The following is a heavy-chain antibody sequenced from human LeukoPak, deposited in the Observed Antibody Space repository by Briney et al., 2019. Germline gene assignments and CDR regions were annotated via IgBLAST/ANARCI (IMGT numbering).Heavy chain of an antibody. CDR1: GYTFTSYD. J-gene: IGHJ6*03. V-gene: IGHV1-8*03. CDR2: MNPNSGNT. D-gene: IGHD3-3*01. Sequence: ASVKVSCKASGYTFTSYDINWVRQATGQGLEWMGWMNPNSGNTGYAQKFQGRVTITRNTSISTAYMELSSLRSEDTAVYYCARVRVYDFWSGYYSDYYMDVWGKGTTVTASS. CDR3: ARVRVYDFWSGYYSDYYMDV.